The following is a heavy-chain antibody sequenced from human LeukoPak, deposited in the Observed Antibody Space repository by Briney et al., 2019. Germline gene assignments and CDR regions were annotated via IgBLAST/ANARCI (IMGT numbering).Heavy chain of an antibody. CDR3: ARRTVYYGSGSYYIP. CDR1: GGSISSSSYY. J-gene: IGHJ5*02. D-gene: IGHD3-10*01. CDR2: IYDSEIT. V-gene: IGHV4-39*01. Sequence: PSETLSLTCTVSGGSISSSSYYWGWIRQPPGKGLEWIVSIYDSEITYSNPSLKSRVNISVDTSKNQFSLKLSSVTAADTAVYYCARRTVYYGSGSYYIPWGQATLVTVSS.